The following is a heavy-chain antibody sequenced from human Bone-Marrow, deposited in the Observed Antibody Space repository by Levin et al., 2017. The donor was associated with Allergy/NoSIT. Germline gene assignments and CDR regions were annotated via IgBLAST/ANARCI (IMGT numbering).Heavy chain of an antibody. J-gene: IGHJ4*02. CDR3: AKSRRASITYFDS. D-gene: IGHD5-24*01. V-gene: IGHV3-23*01. CDR1: GFTFNHFG. CDR2: MTGSGGST. Sequence: GESLKISCTASGFTFNHFGMDWVRQAPGKGLEWVSGMTGSGGSTHYADSVKGRFIVSRDNSNNTLYLQMNSLRAEDTALYYCAKSRRASITYFDSWGQGTLVTVSS.